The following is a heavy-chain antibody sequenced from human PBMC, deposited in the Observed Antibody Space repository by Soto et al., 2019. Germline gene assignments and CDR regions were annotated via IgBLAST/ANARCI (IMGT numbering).Heavy chain of an antibody. Sequence: GSLRLSCAASGFSFSVHFMSWVRQAPGKGLEWVSGINTFGDTTYYADSVKGRFTISRDNSKNTLYLQLNNLRADDTAVYYCAKYGQQIPFDYWGQGSPVTVSS. V-gene: IGHV3-23*01. CDR2: INTFGDTT. D-gene: IGHD3-10*01. CDR3: AKYGQQIPFDY. CDR1: GFSFSVHF. J-gene: IGHJ4*02.